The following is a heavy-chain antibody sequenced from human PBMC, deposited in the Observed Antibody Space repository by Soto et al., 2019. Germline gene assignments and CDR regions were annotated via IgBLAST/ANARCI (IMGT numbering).Heavy chain of an antibody. CDR1: GGSISSSSYY. J-gene: IGHJ5*02. Sequence: TLSLTCTVSGGSISSSSYYWGWIRQPPGKGLEWIGSIYYSGSTYYNPSLKSRVTISVDTSKNQFSLKLSSVTAADTAVYYCARFGGYDAWGQGTLVTVSS. CDR3: ARFGGYDA. D-gene: IGHD5-12*01. CDR2: IYYSGST. V-gene: IGHV4-39*01.